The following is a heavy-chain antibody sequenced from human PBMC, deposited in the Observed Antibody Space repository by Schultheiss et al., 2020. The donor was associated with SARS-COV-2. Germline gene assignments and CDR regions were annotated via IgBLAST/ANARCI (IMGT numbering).Heavy chain of an antibody. CDR1: GFTFSSYA. CDR3: TRGKRGNFDYYYYAMDV. V-gene: IGHV3-48*03. J-gene: IGHJ6*02. CDR2: ISSSGSTI. Sequence: GGSLRLSCSASGFTFSSYAMHWVRQAPGKGLEWVSYISSSGSTIYYADSVKGRFTISRDNAKNSLYLQMNSLRVEDTAVYYCTRGKRGNFDYYYYAMDVWGQGTTVTVSS. D-gene: IGHD7-27*01.